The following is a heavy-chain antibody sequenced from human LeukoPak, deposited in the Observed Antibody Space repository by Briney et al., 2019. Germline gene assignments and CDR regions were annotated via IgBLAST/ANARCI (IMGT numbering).Heavy chain of an antibody. Sequence: PGGSLRLSCTASGFTFGDYAMSWVRQAPGKGLEWVGFIRSKAYGGTTEYAASVKGRFTISRDDSKSIAYLQMNSLKTEDTAVYYCTRIGGTYCYDSSGYYYPDYWGQGTLVTVSS. D-gene: IGHD3-22*01. CDR2: IRSKAYGGTT. CDR1: GFTFGDYA. J-gene: IGHJ4*02. CDR3: TRIGGTYCYDSSGYYYPDY. V-gene: IGHV3-49*04.